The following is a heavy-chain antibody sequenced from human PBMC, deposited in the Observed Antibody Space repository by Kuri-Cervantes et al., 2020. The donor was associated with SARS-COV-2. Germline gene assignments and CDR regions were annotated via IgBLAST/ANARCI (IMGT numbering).Heavy chain of an antibody. CDR2: ISAYNGNT. J-gene: IGHJ6*02. V-gene: IGHV1-18*01. CDR1: GFTFTSSA. CDR3: ARDHPDKVGV. D-gene: IGHD1-1*01. Sequence: ASVKVSCKASGFTFTSSAVQWVRQAPGQGLEWMGWISAYNGNTNYAQKLQGRVTMTTDTSTSTAYMELRSLRSDDTAVYYCARDHPDKVGVWGQGTTVTVSS.